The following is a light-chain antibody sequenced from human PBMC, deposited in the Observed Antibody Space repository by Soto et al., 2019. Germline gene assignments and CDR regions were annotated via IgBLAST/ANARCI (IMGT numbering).Light chain of an antibody. J-gene: IGLJ2*01. Sequence: QSVLTQPASVSGSPGQSITTSCTGTSSDVAAYNFVSWYQQHPGEVPKLMIYEVIKRPSGISDRFSGSKSGNMASLTISGLQAEDEADYYCSAYTHSNTVIFGGGTKLTVL. CDR3: SAYTHSNTVI. V-gene: IGLV2-14*03. CDR2: EVI. CDR1: SSDVAAYNF.